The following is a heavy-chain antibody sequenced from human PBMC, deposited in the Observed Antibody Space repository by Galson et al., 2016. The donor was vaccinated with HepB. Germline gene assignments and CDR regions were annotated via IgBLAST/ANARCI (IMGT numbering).Heavy chain of an antibody. CDR1: GGPFSGVY. Sequence: SETLSLTCAVSGGPFSGVYWMWIRQPPGMGLEWMGEINHSGSTNYNPSLKSRVTMSLDTSKNQFSLNLSSVTAADTAVYFCARDGDGGYGGFDYWGQGTLVTVSS. V-gene: IGHV4-34*01. J-gene: IGHJ4*02. D-gene: IGHD5-12*01. CDR2: INHSGST. CDR3: ARDGDGGYGGFDY.